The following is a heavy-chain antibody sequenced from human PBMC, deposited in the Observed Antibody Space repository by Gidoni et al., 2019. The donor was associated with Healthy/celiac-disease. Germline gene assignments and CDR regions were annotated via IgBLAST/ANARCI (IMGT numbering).Heavy chain of an antibody. CDR2: ISYDGSNK. V-gene: IGHV3-30*18. D-gene: IGHD6-19*01. J-gene: IGHJ4*02. CDR3: AKGSGWSPFDY. CDR1: GFTFSSYG. Sequence: QVQLVESGGGVVQPGRSLRLSCAASGFTFSSYGMHWVRQAPGKGLEWVAVISYDGSNKYYADSVKGRFTISRDNSKNTLYLQMNSLRAEDTAVYYCAKGSGWSPFDYWGQGTLVTVSS.